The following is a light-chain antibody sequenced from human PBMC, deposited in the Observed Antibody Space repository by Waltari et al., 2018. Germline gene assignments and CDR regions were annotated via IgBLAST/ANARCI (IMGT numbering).Light chain of an antibody. CDR1: QDISNY. CDR2: DAS. J-gene: IGKJ4*01. V-gene: IGKV1-33*01. Sequence: IEMTPSPSSLSASVGYRGTITCQASQDISNYLNWYQQKPGKAPKLLIYDASNLETGVPSRFSGSGSGTDFTFAISSLQPEDIATYYCQQYDNLPLTFGGGTKVEIK. CDR3: QQYDNLPLT.